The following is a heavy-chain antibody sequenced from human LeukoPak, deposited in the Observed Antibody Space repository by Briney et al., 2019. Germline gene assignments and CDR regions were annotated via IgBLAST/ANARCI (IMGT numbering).Heavy chain of an antibody. CDR2: FDPEDGET. Sequence: ASVKVSCKVSGYTLTDLSMHWMRQPPGKGLEWVGGFDPEDGETIYAQKFQGRVTMTEDTSTDTAYMELSSLRSEDTAVYYCATTPPYSSSWYDFSYWGQGTLVTVSS. CDR3: ATTPPYSSSWYDFSY. J-gene: IGHJ4*02. D-gene: IGHD6-13*01. CDR1: GYTLTDLS. V-gene: IGHV1-24*01.